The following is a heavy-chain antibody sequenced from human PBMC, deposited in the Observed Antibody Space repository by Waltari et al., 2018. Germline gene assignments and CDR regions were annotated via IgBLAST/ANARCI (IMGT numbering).Heavy chain of an antibody. J-gene: IGHJ5*02. CDR1: GFTFSSYD. CDR2: IGSSGRNT. D-gene: IGHD2-2*01. CDR3: AKGPAARTNWFDP. Sequence: EVQLLESGGGLVQPGGSLRLSCAASGFTFSSYDMSWVRQAPGKGLVWVSVIGSSGRNTYYADSVKGRFTISRDDSKNTLYLQMNSLRAEDTAVYYCAKGPAARTNWFDPWGQGTLVTVSS. V-gene: IGHV3-23*01.